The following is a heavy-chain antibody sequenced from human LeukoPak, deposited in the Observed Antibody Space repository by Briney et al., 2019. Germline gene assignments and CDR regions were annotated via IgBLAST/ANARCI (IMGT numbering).Heavy chain of an antibody. D-gene: IGHD7-27*01. J-gene: IGHJ4*02. V-gene: IGHV1-24*01. CDR3: VRTPPNWGADY. CDR1: GYTLTELS. Sequence: ASVKVSCKVSGYTLTELSMHWVRQAPGKGLEWMGGFDPEDGETIYAQKFQGRVTMTRNTAISTAYMELSSLRSEDTAVYYCVRTPPNWGADYWGQGTLVTVSS. CDR2: FDPEDGET.